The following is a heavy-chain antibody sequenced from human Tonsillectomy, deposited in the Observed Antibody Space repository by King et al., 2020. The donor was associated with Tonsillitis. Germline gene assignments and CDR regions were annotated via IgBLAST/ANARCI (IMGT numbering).Heavy chain of an antibody. CDR3: ARAPARDWNDPRYWYFDL. D-gene: IGHD1-1*01. V-gene: IGHV1-18*01. Sequence: HVQLVESGAEVKRPGASVKVSCETSGYTFTSYGIGWVRQAPGQGLEWMGWLSGYNGNTNYAQKFQGRVTMTTDTSTSTAYMELRSLRSDDTAIYYCARAPARDWNDPRYWYFDLWGRGTLVTVSS. J-gene: IGHJ2*01. CDR2: LSGYNGNT. CDR1: GYTFTSYG.